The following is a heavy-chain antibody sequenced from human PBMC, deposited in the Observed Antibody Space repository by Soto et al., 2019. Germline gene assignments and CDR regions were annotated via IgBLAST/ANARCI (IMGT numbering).Heavy chain of an antibody. CDR1: GFTSSNYA. V-gene: IGHV3-23*01. D-gene: IGHD1-1*01. Sequence: GGSPRLSCAASGFTSSNYAMSWVRQPPGKGLEWLSSIRGSGETTYYADSVTGRVTISRDNDKNTVYLQINSLTAEDTAVYYCVKGGTTTNILLDSWGPGTLVTVSS. J-gene: IGHJ4*02. CDR2: IRGSGETT. CDR3: VKGGTTTNILLDS.